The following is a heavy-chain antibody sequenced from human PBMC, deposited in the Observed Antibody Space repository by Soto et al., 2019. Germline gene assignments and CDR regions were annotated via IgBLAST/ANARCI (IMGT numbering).Heavy chain of an antibody. D-gene: IGHD3-16*01. Sequence: PGGSRRRSWTASGFTFSSYAMHWVRQAPGRGLEWVAVVSYDGSIENYVDSVRGRFTISRDNSKNTVFLQMNSLRVEDTAVYYCAKDLYYYDFSLDDSWGQGTLVTVSS. J-gene: IGHJ5*02. CDR1: GFTFSSYA. CDR2: VSYDGSIE. V-gene: IGHV3-30*18. CDR3: AKDLYYYDFSLDDS.